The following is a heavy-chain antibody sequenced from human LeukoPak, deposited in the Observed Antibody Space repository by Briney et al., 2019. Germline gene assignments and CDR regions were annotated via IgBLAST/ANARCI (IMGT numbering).Heavy chain of an antibody. CDR1: GFTFSNYW. J-gene: IGHJ6*03. CDR2: INSDGSSS. CDR3: AKTGYDFWTRDYYYYMDV. V-gene: IGHV3-74*01. Sequence: GGSLRLSCTASGFTFSNYWMHWVRQAPGKGLVWVSRINSDGSSSTYVDSVKGRFTVSRDNAKNTLYLQMNSLRAEDTALYYCAKTGYDFWTRDYYYYMDVWGKGTTVTVSS. D-gene: IGHD3-3*01.